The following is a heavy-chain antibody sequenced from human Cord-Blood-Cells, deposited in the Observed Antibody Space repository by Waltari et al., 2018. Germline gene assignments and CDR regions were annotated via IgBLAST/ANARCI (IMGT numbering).Heavy chain of an antibody. CDR1: GGSFSGYY. CDR3: ARTSRDAFDI. Sequence: QVQLQQWGAGLLKPSETLSLTCAVYGGSFSGYYWSWIRQPPGKGLEWIGEINHSGSTNYNPSLKSRVTISVDTSKNQFSLKLSSVTAADTAVYYCARTSRDAFDIWGQGTMVTVSS. J-gene: IGHJ3*02. CDR2: INHSGST. V-gene: IGHV4-34*01.